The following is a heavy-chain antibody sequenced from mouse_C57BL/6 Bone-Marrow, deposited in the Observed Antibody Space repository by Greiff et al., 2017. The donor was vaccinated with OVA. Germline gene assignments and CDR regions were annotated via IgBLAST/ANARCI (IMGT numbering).Heavy chain of an antibody. CDR1: GFTFSSYA. CDR3: ARDQDDGYFSFDY. D-gene: IGHD2-3*01. CDR2: ISDGGSYT. Sequence: VQGVESGGGLVKPGGSLKLSCAASGFTFSSYAMSWVRQTSEKRLEWVATISDGGSYTYYPDNVKGRFTISRDNAKNNLYLQMSHLKSEDTAMYYCARDQDDGYFSFDYWGQGTTLTVSS. J-gene: IGHJ2*01. V-gene: IGHV5-4*01.